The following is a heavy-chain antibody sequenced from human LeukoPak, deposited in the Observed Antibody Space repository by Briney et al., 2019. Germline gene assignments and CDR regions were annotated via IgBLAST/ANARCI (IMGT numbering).Heavy chain of an antibody. CDR3: ASSTYNYDYALDV. J-gene: IGHJ6*02. CDR2: INDSGRRT. CDR1: GFIFSTYR. D-gene: IGHD5-24*01. V-gene: IGHV3-23*01. Sequence: GGSLRLSCAASGFIFSTYRMSWVRQAPGKGLEWVSLINDSGRRTYYADSVKGRFTVSRDNSKYTLYLQMNSLRVEDTAVYYCASSTYNYDYALDVWGQGATVTVSS.